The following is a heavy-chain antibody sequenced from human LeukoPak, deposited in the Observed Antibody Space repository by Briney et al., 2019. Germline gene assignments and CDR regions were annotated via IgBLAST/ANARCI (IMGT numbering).Heavy chain of an antibody. CDR1: GFTFSSYS. CDR3: ARSSSDV. V-gene: IGHV3-48*01. CDR2: ISSSSSTI. D-gene: IGHD6-6*01. Sequence: GGSLRLSCAASGFTFSSYSMNWVRQAPGKGLEWVSYISSSSSTIYYADSVKGRFTISRDNAKNSLDLQMSSLIAEDTGVYYRARSSSDVWGQGTTVTVSS. J-gene: IGHJ6*02.